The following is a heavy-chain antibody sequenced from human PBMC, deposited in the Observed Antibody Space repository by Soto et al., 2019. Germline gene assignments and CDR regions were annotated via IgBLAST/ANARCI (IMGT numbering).Heavy chain of an antibody. CDR2: IYYSGST. CDR3: ARGGGDIEYCSGGSCYLADY. Sequence: KTSETLSLTCTVSGGSVSSGSYYWSWIRQPPGKGLEWIGYIYYSGSTNYNPSLKSRVTISVDTSKNQFSLKLSSVTAADTAVYYCARGGGDIEYCSGGSCYLADYWGQGTLVTVSS. D-gene: IGHD2-15*01. V-gene: IGHV4-61*01. J-gene: IGHJ4*02. CDR1: GGSVSSGSYY.